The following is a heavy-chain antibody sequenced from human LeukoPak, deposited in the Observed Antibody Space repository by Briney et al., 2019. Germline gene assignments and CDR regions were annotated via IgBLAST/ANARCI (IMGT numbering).Heavy chain of an antibody. CDR3: TTGDTMVRGVIHDAFDI. Sequence: TGGSLRLSCAASGFTFSNAWMSWVRQAPGKGLEWVGRIKSKTDGGTTDYAAPVKGRFTISRDESKNTLYLQMNSLKTEDTAVYYCTTGDTMVRGVIHDAFDIWGQGTMVTVSS. J-gene: IGHJ3*02. D-gene: IGHD3-10*01. CDR1: GFTFSNAW. V-gene: IGHV3-15*01. CDR2: IKSKTDGGTT.